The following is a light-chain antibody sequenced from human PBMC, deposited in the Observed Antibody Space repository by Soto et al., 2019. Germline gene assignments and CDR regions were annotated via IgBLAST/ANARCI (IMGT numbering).Light chain of an antibody. J-gene: IGKJ2*01. V-gene: IGKV1-5*03. CDR3: QQYDAYPFT. CDR2: KAS. Sequence: DIQMTQFPSTLSASVGDRVTITCRASQSISGWLAWYQQKPGKAPKLLIYKASSLETGVPSRFSGSESGTELTLTISSLQPDDFATDYCQQYDAYPFTFGQGTKLEIK. CDR1: QSISGW.